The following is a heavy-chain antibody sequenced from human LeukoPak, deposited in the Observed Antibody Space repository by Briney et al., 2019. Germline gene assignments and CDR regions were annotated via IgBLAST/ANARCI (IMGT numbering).Heavy chain of an antibody. Sequence: SETLSLTCTVSGGSISSSPYYWGWIRQPPGKGLEWIGSVYYSGSTSYNPPLKSRVTISVDTSKNQFSLKLNSVTAADTAVYYCARQLNYYGSGTYYNVLITNWFDPWGQGTLVTVSP. D-gene: IGHD3-10*01. J-gene: IGHJ5*02. CDR3: ARQLNYYGSGTYYNVLITNWFDP. V-gene: IGHV4-39*01. CDR1: GGSISSSPYY. CDR2: VYYSGST.